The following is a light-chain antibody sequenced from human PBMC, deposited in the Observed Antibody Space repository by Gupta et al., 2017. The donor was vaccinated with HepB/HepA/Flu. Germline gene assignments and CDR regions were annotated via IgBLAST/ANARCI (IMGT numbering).Light chain of an antibody. J-gene: IGKJ2*04. CDR3: QQRSNWPPGCS. CDR1: QSVSSY. Sequence: EIVLTQSPATLSLSPGERATLSCRASQSVSSYLAWYQQKPGQAPRLLIYDASNRATGIPARFSGSGSGTDFTPTISSLEPEDFAVYYCQQRSNWPPGCSFGQGTKLEIK. CDR2: DAS. V-gene: IGKV3-11*01.